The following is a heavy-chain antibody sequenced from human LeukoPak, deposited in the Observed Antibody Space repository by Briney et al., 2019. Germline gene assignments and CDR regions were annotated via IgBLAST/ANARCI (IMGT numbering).Heavy chain of an antibody. CDR2: IIPIFGTA. J-gene: IGHJ4*02. V-gene: IGHV1-69*05. CDR3: ARGLGDGYNSHFDY. D-gene: IGHD5-24*01. Sequence: ASVKVSCKASGGTFSSYAVSWVRQAPGQGLEWMGGIIPIFGTANYAQKFQGRVTITTDESTSTAYMELSSLRSEDTAVYYCARGLGDGYNSHFDYWGQGTLVTVSS. CDR1: GGTFSSYA.